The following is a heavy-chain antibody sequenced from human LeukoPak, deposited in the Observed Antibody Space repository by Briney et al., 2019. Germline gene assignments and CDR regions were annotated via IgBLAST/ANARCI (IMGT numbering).Heavy chain of an antibody. CDR1: GFTFSSYT. J-gene: IGHJ6*03. D-gene: IGHD2-21*02. CDR2: ISSSSLYI. CDR3: ARMTYYYYMDV. Sequence: GSLRLSCAASGFTFSSYTMNWVRQAPGKGLEWVSSISSSSLYIYYADSVKGRFTISRDNAKNSLDLQMNSLRAEDTAVYYCARMTYYYYMDVWGKGTTVTISS. V-gene: IGHV3-21*04.